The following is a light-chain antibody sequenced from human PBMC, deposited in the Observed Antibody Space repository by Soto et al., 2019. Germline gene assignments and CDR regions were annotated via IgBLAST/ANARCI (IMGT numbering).Light chain of an antibody. CDR3: KRYGTSLPLT. J-gene: IGKJ4*01. Sequence: EIVLTQSPGTLSLSPGDRATLSCRASQSASSNYLAWYQQKPGQAPRLLIYGASSRATGIPDRFSGSGSGTDFTLTISRLEPEDYAVYYCKRYGTSLPLTFGGGTKVDI. CDR1: QSASSNY. V-gene: IGKV3-20*01. CDR2: GAS.